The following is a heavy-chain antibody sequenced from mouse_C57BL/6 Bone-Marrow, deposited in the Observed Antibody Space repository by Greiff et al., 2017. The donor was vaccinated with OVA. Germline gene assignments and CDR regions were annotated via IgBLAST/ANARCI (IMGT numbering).Heavy chain of an antibody. Sequence: LVESGAELARPGASVKLSCKASGYTFTSYGISWVKQRTGQGLEWIGEIYPRSGNTYYNEKFKGKATLTADKSSSTAYMELSSLTSEDTAIYYCARFLDYWGQGTSVTVSS. V-gene: IGHV1-81*01. CDR3: ARFLDY. CDR2: IYPRSGNT. CDR1: GYTFTSYG. J-gene: IGHJ4*01.